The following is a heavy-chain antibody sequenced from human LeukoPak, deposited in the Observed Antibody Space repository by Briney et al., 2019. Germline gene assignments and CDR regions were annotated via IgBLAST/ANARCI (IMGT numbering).Heavy chain of an antibody. Sequence: SETLSLTCAVYGGSFSGYYWSWIRQPPGKGLEWIGEINHSGSTDYNPSLKSRVTISVDTSKNQFSLKLSSVTAADTAVYYCARVGDGYNHFDYWGQGTLVTVSS. J-gene: IGHJ4*02. CDR3: ARVGDGYNHFDY. V-gene: IGHV4-34*01. CDR2: INHSGST. CDR1: GGSFSGYY. D-gene: IGHD5-12*01.